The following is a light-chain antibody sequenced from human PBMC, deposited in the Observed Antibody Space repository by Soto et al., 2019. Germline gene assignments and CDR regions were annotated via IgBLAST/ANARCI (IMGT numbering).Light chain of an antibody. V-gene: IGKV3-15*01. CDR1: QTVSSN. Sequence: EIVMTQSPATLSVSPGERATLSCRASQTVSSNLAWYQQRPGQAPRLLIYGASTRATDIPARFSGSGSETEFTLTISSLQSEDFAVYYCQHDSNWQTWTFGQGTRVDMK. J-gene: IGKJ1*01. CDR3: QHDSNWQTWT. CDR2: GAS.